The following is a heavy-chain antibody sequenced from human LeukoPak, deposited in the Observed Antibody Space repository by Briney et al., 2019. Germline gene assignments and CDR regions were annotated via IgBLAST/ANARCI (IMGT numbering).Heavy chain of an antibody. CDR3: ARAYNYYYYMDV. CDR1: GYTFTGYY. V-gene: IGHV1-2*02. Sequence: VASVKVSCKASGYTFTGYYMHWVRQAPGQGLEWMGWINPNSGGTNYAQKFQGRVTMTRDTSISTAYMELSRLRSDDTAVYYCARAYNYYYYMDVWGKGTTVTVSS. D-gene: IGHD2-21*01. CDR2: INPNSGGT. J-gene: IGHJ6*03.